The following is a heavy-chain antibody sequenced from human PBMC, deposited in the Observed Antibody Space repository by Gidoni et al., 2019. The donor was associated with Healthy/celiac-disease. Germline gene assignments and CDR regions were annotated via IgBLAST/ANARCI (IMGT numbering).Heavy chain of an antibody. V-gene: IGHV2-5*02. CDR3: ANSGSSGWGGAFDI. J-gene: IGHJ3*02. CDR1: GFSLSTSGVG. Sequence: QITLKESGPTLVKPTQTLTLTCTFSGFSLSTSGVGVGWIRQPPGKALEWLALIYWDDDNRYSPSLKSKHTITKDTSKNQVILTMTNMDSVDTAKYYCANSGSSGWGGAFDIWGQGTMVTVSS. D-gene: IGHD6-19*01. CDR2: IYWDDDN.